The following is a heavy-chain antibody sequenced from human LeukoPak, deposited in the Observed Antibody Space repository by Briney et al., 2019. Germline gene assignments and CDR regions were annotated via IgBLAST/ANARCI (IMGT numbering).Heavy chain of an antibody. Sequence: GSTYYNPSLKSRVTISVDTSKNQFSLKLSSVTAADTAVYYCARGDSSWYEGNWFDPWGQGTLVTVSS. D-gene: IGHD6-13*01. CDR2: GST. J-gene: IGHJ5*02. V-gene: IGHV4-31*02. CDR3: ARGDSSWYEGNWFDP.